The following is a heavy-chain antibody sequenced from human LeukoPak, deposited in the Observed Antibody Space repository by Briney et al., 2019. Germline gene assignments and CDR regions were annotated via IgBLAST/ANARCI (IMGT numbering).Heavy chain of an antibody. CDR3: ARDPAWNHYYYGMDV. CDR2: IYTSGST. Sequence: SETLSLTCTVSGVSISSYYWSWIRQPAGKGLEWIGRIYTSGSTNYNPSLKSRVTMSVDTSKNQFSLKLSSVTAADTAVDYCARDPAWNHYYYGMDVWGQGTTVTVSS. CDR1: GVSISSYY. J-gene: IGHJ6*02. D-gene: IGHD1-1*01. V-gene: IGHV4-4*07.